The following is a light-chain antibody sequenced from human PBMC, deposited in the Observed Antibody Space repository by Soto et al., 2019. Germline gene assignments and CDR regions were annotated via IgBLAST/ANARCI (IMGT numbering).Light chain of an antibody. CDR1: QAIRND. J-gene: IGKJ5*01. V-gene: IGKV1-6*02. CDR3: LQDYNYPPT. CDR2: AAS. Sequence: AIPMTQSPSSQSASVGDRVTITCRASQAIRNDLGWYQQKPGKAPKLLIYAASSLQSGVPSRFSGSGSGTDFTLTIRSLQAEDFATYYCLQDYNYPPTFGQGTRLEIK.